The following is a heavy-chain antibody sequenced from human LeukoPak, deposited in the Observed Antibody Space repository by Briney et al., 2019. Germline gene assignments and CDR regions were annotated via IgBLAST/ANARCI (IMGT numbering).Heavy chain of an antibody. D-gene: IGHD6-13*01. CDR1: GYTFTGYY. J-gene: IGHJ6*02. V-gene: IGHV1-2*02. CDR3: ARSSHSRIAAAGYDYYGMDV. Sequence: GASVKVSCKASGYTFTGYYMHWVRQAPGQGLEWMGWINPNSGGTSYAQKFQGRVSMTRDTSISTAYMELSRLRSHDTAVYYCARSSHSRIAAAGYDYYGMDVWGQGTTVTVSS. CDR2: INPNSGGT.